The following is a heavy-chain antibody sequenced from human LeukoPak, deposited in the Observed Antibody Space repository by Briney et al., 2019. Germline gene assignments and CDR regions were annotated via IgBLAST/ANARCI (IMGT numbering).Heavy chain of an antibody. CDR1: RLTFSSYS. V-gene: IGHV3-21*01. D-gene: IGHD1-26*01. CDR2: ISSSSSYI. J-gene: IGHJ5*02. Sequence: PGGSLRLSCAASRLTFSSYSMNWGRQAPGKGLEWVSAISSSSSYIYYAASVKGRFTISRDNAKNSLYLQMNSLRAEDTAVYYCARLTGGSYDWFDPWGQGTLVTVSS. CDR3: ARLTGGSYDWFDP.